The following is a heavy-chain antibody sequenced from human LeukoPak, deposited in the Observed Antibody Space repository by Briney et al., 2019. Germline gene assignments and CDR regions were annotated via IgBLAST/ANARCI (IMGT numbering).Heavy chain of an antibody. CDR1: GFTLDDYA. Sequence: GGSLRLSCAASGFTLDDYAMHWVRQAPGKGLEWVSGISWNSGSIGYADSVKGRFTISRDNAKNSLYLQMNSLRAEDMALYYCAKGPGSGYYLYHFDYWGQGTLVTVSS. CDR2: ISWNSGSI. CDR3: AKGPGSGYYLYHFDY. D-gene: IGHD3-3*01. J-gene: IGHJ4*02. V-gene: IGHV3-9*03.